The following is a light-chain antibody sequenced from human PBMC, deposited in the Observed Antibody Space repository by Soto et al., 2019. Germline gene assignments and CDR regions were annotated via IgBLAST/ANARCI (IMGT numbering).Light chain of an antibody. Sequence: DLQMTQSPFSLSASVGDRVTITCRASQGIRNYLGWYQQKPGEAPKRLIYATSSLEGGVPSRFSGSGSGTAFTLTISSLQPEDFATYYCLQHNSYPYTFDQGTKLEIK. J-gene: IGKJ2*01. CDR2: ATS. V-gene: IGKV1-17*01. CDR1: QGIRNY. CDR3: LQHNSYPYT.